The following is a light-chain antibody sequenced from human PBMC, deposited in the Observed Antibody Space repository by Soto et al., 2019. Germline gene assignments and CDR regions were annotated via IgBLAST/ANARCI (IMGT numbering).Light chain of an antibody. J-gene: IGKJ4*01. CDR2: DTS. CDR3: QQRSNWRLT. Sequence: EIVLTQSPATLSLSPGERATLSCRASQSVTRYLAWYQQKPGQAPRLLIYDTSNRATGIPARFSGSGSGTDFTLTISSLEPEDFAVYYCQQRSNWRLTFGGGTTVEIK. V-gene: IGKV3-11*01. CDR1: QSVTRY.